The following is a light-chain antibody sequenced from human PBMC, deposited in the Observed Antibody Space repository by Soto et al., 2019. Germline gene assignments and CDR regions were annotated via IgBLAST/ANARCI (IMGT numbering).Light chain of an antibody. CDR2: GAS. CDR1: QSVSSAS. CDR3: QQYGRSPKT. J-gene: IGKJ1*01. V-gene: IGKV3-20*01. Sequence: EIVLTQSPGTLSLSPGERATLSCRASQSVSSASLAWYQQKPGQAPRLLIYGASSRATGVPDRFSGSGSGADFTLTISRLEPDDFAVYYCQQYGRSPKTFGQGTKVEVK.